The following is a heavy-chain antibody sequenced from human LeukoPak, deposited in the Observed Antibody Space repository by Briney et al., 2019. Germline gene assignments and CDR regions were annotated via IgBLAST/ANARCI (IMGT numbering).Heavy chain of an antibody. CDR1: RFTFSYYG. CDR2: ISSSSTTI. V-gene: IGHV3-48*01. J-gene: IGHJ3*02. D-gene: IGHD1-26*01. CDR3: AREVGTPQAFDI. Sequence: PGGSLRLSCAASRFTFSYYGVNWVRQAPGKGLEWVSYISSSSTTIYYAESVRGRFTISRDNAKNPLYLQMNSLKAEDTAIYYCAREVGTPQAFDIWGQGTMVTVSS.